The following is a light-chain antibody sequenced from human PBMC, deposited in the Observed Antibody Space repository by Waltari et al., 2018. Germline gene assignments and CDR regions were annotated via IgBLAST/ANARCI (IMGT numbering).Light chain of an antibody. CDR3: QSADSITTFEV. Sequence: SFELTQPPSVSLSHVQTACITLSGETLPHQCTYWYPQKAGQAPVLVIFKDTERPSGIPERFSGSSSGTVVTLTITGVRTEDEADYYCQSADSITTFEVFGGGTKLTVL. CDR1: TLPHQC. CDR2: KDT. J-gene: IGLJ3*02. V-gene: IGLV3-25*03.